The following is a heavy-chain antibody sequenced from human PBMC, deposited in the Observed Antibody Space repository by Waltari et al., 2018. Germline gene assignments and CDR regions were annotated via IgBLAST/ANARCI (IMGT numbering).Heavy chain of an antibody. Sequence: QVQLQESGPGLVRPSETLSPTCTVPGGPVSGDYWSWIRHPAGQGLEWIGRIYTSVYTSGSTNYNPSLTSRGTISLDTSKSQLSLRRSSVTVADTAVYFCAREREGAAFFDFWGQGILVTVSS. CDR1: GGPVSGDY. CDR3: AREREGAAFFDF. V-gene: IGHV4-4*07. D-gene: IGHD2-15*01. CDR2: IYTSVYTSGST. J-gene: IGHJ4*02.